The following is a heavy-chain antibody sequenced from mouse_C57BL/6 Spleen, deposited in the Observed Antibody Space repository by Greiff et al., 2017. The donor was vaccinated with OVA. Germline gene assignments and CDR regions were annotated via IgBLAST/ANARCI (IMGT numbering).Heavy chain of an antibody. D-gene: IGHD2-4*01. CDR3: ARLGYDYDETLSY. CDR2: IDPSDSYT. J-gene: IGHJ3*01. Sequence: QVQLQQPGAELVRPGTSVKLSCKASGYTFTSYWMHWVKQRPGQGLEWIGVIDPSDSYTNYNQKFKGKATLTVDTSSSTAYMQLSSLTSEDAAVYYCARLGYDYDETLSYWGQGTLVTVSA. CDR1: GYTFTSYW. V-gene: IGHV1-59*01.